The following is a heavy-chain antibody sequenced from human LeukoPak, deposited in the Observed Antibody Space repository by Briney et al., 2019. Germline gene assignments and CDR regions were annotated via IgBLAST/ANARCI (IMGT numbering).Heavy chain of an antibody. CDR1: GYTFTSYY. J-gene: IGHJ4*02. Sequence: ASVKVSCKASGYTFTSYYMHWVRQAPGQGLEWMGIINPSGGSTSYAQKFQGRVTMTRDMSTSTVYMELSSLRSEDTAVYYCARDRVAAAGNPVGPPHLDYWGQGTLVTVSS. CDR3: ARDRVAAAGNPVGPPHLDY. V-gene: IGHV1-46*01. CDR2: INPSGGST. D-gene: IGHD6-13*01.